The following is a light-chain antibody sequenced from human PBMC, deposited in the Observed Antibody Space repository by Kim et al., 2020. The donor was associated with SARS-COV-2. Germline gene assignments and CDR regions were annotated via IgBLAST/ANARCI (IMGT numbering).Light chain of an antibody. Sequence: AVVTQEPSLTVSPGGTVTLTCDSSTGAVTSGHYPYWFQQKPGQAPRTLIYDTTTKHSWTPARFSGSLLGGKAALTLSGAQPEDEAEYYCLISYSTTLVFGGGTQLTVL. CDR1: TGAVTSGHY. CDR2: DTT. J-gene: IGLJ2*01. CDR3: LISYSTTLV. V-gene: IGLV7-46*01.